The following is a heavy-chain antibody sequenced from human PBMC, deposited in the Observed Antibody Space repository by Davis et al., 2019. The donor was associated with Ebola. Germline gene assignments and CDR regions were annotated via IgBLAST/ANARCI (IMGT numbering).Heavy chain of an antibody. CDR1: GYTFTNYG. V-gene: IGHV1-18*04. CDR2: INPHNGNT. J-gene: IGHJ4*02. Sequence: ASVQVSCKASGYTFTNYGITWVRQAPGQGLEWMGWINPHNGNTNYAQNVQGRVTMTTDTSTSTAYMEVGSRKSDDTAVYYCARAQVPSTSDHWGQGTLVTVSS. CDR3: ARAQVPSTSDH.